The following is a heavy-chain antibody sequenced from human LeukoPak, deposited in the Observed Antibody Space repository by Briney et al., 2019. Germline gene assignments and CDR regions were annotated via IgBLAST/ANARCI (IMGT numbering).Heavy chain of an antibody. CDR2: ISAYNGNT. J-gene: IGHJ4*02. D-gene: IGHD1-1*01. CDR1: GYTFTSYG. V-gene: IGHV1-18*01. CDR3: ARVTASVPTLFDY. Sequence: ASLKVSCKASGYTFTSYGISWVRQAPGQGREWMGSISAYNGNTNYAQKLQGRVTMTTDTSTSTAYMELRSLRSDDTAVYYCARVTASVPTLFDYWRQGTLVTVSS.